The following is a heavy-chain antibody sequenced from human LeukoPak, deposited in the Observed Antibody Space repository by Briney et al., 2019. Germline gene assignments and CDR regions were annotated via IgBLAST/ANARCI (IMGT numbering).Heavy chain of an antibody. D-gene: IGHD3-10*01. Sequence: GGSLRLSCAASGFTFSTYWMQWVRQAPGKGPVWVSRIHKDGKNTKYADSVEGRFTISRDNGKNTLYLQMNSLRAEDTAVYYCAREASGSDNYYSDFGGQGTLVTVSS. V-gene: IGHV3-74*03. CDR2: IHKDGKNT. CDR1: GFTFSTYW. J-gene: IGHJ4*02. CDR3: AREASGSDNYYSDF.